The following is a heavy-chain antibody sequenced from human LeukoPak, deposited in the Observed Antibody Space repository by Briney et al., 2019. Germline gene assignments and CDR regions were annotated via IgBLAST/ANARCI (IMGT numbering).Heavy chain of an antibody. D-gene: IGHD1-14*01. V-gene: IGHV3-30*03. CDR3: ARGEGGILATPEDY. J-gene: IGHJ4*02. Sequence: GGSLRLSCAASEFTFNNYGMHWVRQAPGKGLEWVALISKDGSNEYYADSVKGRFTISRDNSKNTLYLQMNSLRAEDTAVYYCARGEGGILATPEDYWGQGTLVTVSS. CDR1: EFTFNNYG. CDR2: ISKDGSNE.